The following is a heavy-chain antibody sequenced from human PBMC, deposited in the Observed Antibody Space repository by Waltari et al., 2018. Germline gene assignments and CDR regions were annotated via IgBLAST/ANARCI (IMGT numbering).Heavy chain of an antibody. J-gene: IGHJ3*02. D-gene: IGHD6-13*01. V-gene: IGHV1-69*05. CDR1: GGTFSSYA. CDR2: IIPIFGTA. Sequence: QVQLVQSGAEVKKPGSSVTVSCKASGGTFSSYAISWVRQAPGHGLEWMGGIIPIFGTANYAQKFQGRVTITTDESTSTAYMELSSLRSEDTAVYYCAREYSGIAAAKSYDAFDIWGQGTMVTVSS. CDR3: AREYSGIAAAKSYDAFDI.